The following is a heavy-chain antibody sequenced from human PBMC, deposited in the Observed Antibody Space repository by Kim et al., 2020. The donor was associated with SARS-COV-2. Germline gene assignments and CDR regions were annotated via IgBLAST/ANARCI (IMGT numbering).Heavy chain of an antibody. D-gene: IGHD3-10*01. J-gene: IGHJ4*02. Sequence: GKTNSTPSLQSRVTVSVDTSKNQFSLNLSSVTAADTAVYYCVRGGGLYDSWGQGTLVTVSS. CDR3: VRGGGLYDS. CDR2: GKT. V-gene: IGHV4-4*07.